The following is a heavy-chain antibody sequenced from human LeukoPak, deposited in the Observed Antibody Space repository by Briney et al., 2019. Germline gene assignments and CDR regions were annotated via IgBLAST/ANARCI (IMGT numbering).Heavy chain of an antibody. J-gene: IGHJ4*02. CDR1: GFTFSSYA. V-gene: IGHV3-64*01. CDR2: ISSNGGST. CDR3: AREAVGAAIDY. D-gene: IGHD1-26*01. Sequence: GGSLRLSCAASGFTFSSYAMHWVRQAPGKGLEYVSVISSNGGSTYYGNSVKGRFTISRDNSKNTLYLQMGSLRTEDMAVYYCAREAVGAAIDYWGQGTLVTVSS.